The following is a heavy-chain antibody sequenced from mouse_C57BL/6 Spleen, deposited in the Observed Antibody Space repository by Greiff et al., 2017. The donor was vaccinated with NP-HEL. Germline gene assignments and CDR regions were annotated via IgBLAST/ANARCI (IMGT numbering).Heavy chain of an antibody. CDR3: ARESVTTVVPYYFDY. V-gene: IGHV5-4*01. J-gene: IGHJ2*01. D-gene: IGHD1-1*01. CDR1: GFTFSSYA. Sequence: EVKLVESGEGLVKPGGSLKLSCAASGFTFSSYAMSWVRQTPEKRLEWVATISDGGSYTYYPDNVKGRFTISRDNAKNNLYLQMSHLKSEDTAMYYCARESVTTVVPYYFDYWGQGTTLTVSS. CDR2: ISDGGSYT.